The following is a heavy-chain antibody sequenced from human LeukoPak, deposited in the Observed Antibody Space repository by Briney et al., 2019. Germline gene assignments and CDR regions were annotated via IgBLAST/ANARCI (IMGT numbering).Heavy chain of an antibody. CDR2: IRYDGSNE. D-gene: IGHD1-1*01. CDR1: GFTFSSYD. CDR3: AKRRHNPDL. V-gene: IGHV3-33*06. J-gene: IGHJ5*02. Sequence: GRSLRLSCAASGFTFSSYDMHWVRQAPGKGPEWVAIIRYDGSNENYADSVKGRFTISRDNSKKTLYLQMNSLRAEDTAVYYCAKRRHNPDLWGQGTLVTVSS.